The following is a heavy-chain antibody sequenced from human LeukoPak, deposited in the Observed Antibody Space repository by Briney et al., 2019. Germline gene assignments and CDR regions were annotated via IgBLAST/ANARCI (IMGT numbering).Heavy chain of an antibody. Sequence: SVKVSCKASGGTFSSYAISWVRQAPGQGLEWMGGIIPIFGTANYAQKFQGRVTITADKSTSTAYMELSSLRSEDTAVYYCARPHMKPPDAFDIWGQGTMVTVSS. CDR3: ARPHMKPPDAFDI. CDR2: IIPIFGTA. CDR1: GGTFSSYA. V-gene: IGHV1-69*06. J-gene: IGHJ3*02.